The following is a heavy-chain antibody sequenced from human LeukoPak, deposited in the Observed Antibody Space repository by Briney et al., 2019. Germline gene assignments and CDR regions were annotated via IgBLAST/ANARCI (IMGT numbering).Heavy chain of an antibody. V-gene: IGHV3-21*01. D-gene: IGHD3-10*01. CDR1: GFTFISYS. CDR3: ARDRGYYDSGRYVPLDY. Sequence: PGGSLRLSCAASGFTFISYSMNWVRQAPGKGLEWVSSISSSSSSIYYADSVKGRFTISRDNAKNSLYLQMNSLRAKDTAMYYCARDRGYYDSGRYVPLDYWGQGTLVTVSS. J-gene: IGHJ4*02. CDR2: ISSSSSSI.